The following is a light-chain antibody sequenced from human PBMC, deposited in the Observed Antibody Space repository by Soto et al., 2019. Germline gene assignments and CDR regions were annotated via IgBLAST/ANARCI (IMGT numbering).Light chain of an antibody. J-gene: IGKJ3*01. CDR3: QQYNNWPPI. Sequence: EIVMTQSPATLSVSPGERVTLSCGASQSVSTYLAWYQQKPGQAPSLLIYGASTRATGIPARFSGSGSGTEFTLTISSLQSEDVAVYYCQQYNNWPPIFGPGTRLDIK. CDR2: GAS. CDR1: QSVSTY. V-gene: IGKV3-15*01.